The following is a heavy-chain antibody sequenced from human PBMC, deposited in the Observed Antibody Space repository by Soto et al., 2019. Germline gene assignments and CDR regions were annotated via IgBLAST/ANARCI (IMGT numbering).Heavy chain of an antibody. CDR3: AREDVLRFLEWPQGMDV. CDR2: IYYSGST. D-gene: IGHD3-3*01. Sequence: SETLSLTCTVSGGSVSSGSYYWSWIRQPPGKGLEWIGYIYYSGSTNYNPSLKSRVTISVDTSKNQFSLKLSSVTAADTAVYYCAREDVLRFLEWPQGMDVWGQGTTVTVSS. J-gene: IGHJ6*02. CDR1: GGSVSSGSYY. V-gene: IGHV4-61*01.